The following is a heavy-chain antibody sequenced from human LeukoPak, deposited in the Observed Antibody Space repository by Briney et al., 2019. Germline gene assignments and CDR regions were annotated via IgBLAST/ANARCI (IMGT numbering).Heavy chain of an antibody. CDR1: GGTFSSYA. CDR3: AREVGRGFDY. J-gene: IGHJ4*02. D-gene: IGHD1-26*01. CDR2: IIPIFGTT. Sequence: SVKVSCKASGGTFSSYAVNWVRQAPGQGLDWMGGIIPIFGTTNYAQKLQGRVTMTTDTSTSTAYMEVRSLRSDDTAVYYCAREVGRGFDYWGQGTLVTVSS. V-gene: IGHV1-69*05.